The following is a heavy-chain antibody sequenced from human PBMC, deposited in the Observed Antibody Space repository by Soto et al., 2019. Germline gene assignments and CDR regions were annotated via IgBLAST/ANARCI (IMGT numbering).Heavy chain of an antibody. J-gene: IGHJ4*02. CDR2: IYYTGTT. V-gene: IGHV4-59*01. Sequence: KPSETLSLTCTVSGGSISSYYWSWIRQPPGKGLEWIGHIYYTGTTNYNPSLKSRVAISGDTSKNQFSLKLSSVTAADTAVYYCARDHSNSPRALVYWGQGTLVTVSS. CDR1: GGSISSYY. CDR3: ARDHSNSPRALVY. D-gene: IGHD4-4*01.